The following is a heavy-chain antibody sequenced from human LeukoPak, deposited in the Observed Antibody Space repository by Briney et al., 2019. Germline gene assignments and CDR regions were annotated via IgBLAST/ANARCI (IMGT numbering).Heavy chain of an antibody. V-gene: IGHV4-39*01. D-gene: IGHD6-19*01. CDR3: ARHVLRYSSGWYYFDY. CDR2: IYYSGST. CDR1: GGSISSSSYY. Sequence: SETLSLTCTVSGGSISSSSYYWGWIRQPPGKGLEWIGSIYYSGSTYYNPSLKSRVTISVDTSKNQFSLKLSSVTAADTAVYYCARHVLRYSSGWYYFDYWGQGTVVTVSS. J-gene: IGHJ4*02.